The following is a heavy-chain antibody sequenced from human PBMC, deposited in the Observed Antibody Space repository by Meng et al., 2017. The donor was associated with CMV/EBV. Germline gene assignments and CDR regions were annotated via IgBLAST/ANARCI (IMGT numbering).Heavy chain of an antibody. J-gene: IGHJ4*02. CDR3: ARDTGPNTLDY. D-gene: IGHD2-8*01. CDR1: GFTFSTYW. CDR2: VKHDGSEK. Sequence: GESLKISCAASGFTFSTYWMTWVRQAPGKGLEWVVNVKHDGSEKYYLDSVKGRFTVSRDNAKNSLYLQMNSLGAEDTAIYYCARDTGPNTLDYWGQGTLVTVSS. V-gene: IGHV3-7*01.